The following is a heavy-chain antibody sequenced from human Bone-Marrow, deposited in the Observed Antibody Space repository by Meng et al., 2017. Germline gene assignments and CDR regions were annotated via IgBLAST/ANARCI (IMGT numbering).Heavy chain of an antibody. D-gene: IGHD2-2*01. Sequence: ASVKVSCKASGYTFTSYGISWVRQAPGQGLEWMGRINPNSGGTNYAQKFQGRVTMTRDTSISTAYMELSRLRSDDTAVYYCARDQVVPAAMQDDAFDIWGQGTMVTVSS. CDR1: GYTFTSYG. CDR3: ARDQVVPAAMQDDAFDI. CDR2: INPNSGGT. V-gene: IGHV1-2*06. J-gene: IGHJ3*02.